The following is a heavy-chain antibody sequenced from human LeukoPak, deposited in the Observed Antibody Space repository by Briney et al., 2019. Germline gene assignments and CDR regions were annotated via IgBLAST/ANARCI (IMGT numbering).Heavy chain of an antibody. Sequence: GGSLRLSCAASGFTVSSNYMGWVRQAPGKGLEWVSVIYSGGDTYYADSVKGRFTISRDNSKNTLYLQMNSLRAEDTAVYYCAKPGWGSGSYPNWFAPWGQGTLVTVSS. CDR2: IYSGGDT. J-gene: IGHJ5*02. CDR1: GFTVSSNY. CDR3: AKPGWGSGSYPNWFAP. V-gene: IGHV3-66*04. D-gene: IGHD3-10*01.